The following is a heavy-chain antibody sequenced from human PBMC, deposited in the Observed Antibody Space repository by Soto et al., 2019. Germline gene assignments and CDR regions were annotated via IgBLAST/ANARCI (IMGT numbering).Heavy chain of an antibody. CDR1: GFTFSNAW. J-gene: IGHJ4*02. D-gene: IGHD3-22*01. CDR2: IKSKTDGGTT. V-gene: IGHV3-15*07. CDR3: TTDQEQNYDFDN. Sequence: EVQLVESGGGLVKPGGSLRLSCAASGFTFSNAWMNWVRQAPGKGLEWVGRIKSKTDGGTTDDAAPGKVRFTSSSYDSKNTLSLQMSSLKTEDTAVYYCTTDQEQNYDFDNWGQGTLVTVSS.